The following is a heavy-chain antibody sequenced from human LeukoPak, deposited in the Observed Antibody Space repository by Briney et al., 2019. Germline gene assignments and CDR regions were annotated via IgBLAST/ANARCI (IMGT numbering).Heavy chain of an antibody. Sequence: ASVKVSFKASGYTFTGYYMHWVRQAPGQGLEWMGWINPNSGGTNYGQKFQGRVTMTRDTSISTAYMELSRLRSDDTAVYYCARVHGTAATSNYYYYYGMDVWGQGTTVTVSS. V-gene: IGHV1-2*02. CDR1: GYTFTGYY. CDR3: ARVHGTAATSNYYYYYGMDV. J-gene: IGHJ6*02. CDR2: INPNSGGT. D-gene: IGHD2-2*01.